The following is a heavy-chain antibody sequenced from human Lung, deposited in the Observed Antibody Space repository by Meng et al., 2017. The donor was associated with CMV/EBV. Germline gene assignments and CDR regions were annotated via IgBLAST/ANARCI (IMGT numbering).Heavy chain of an antibody. J-gene: IGHJ4*02. CDR2: IHHSGNT. Sequence: SETLSLXXTVSGGSISIYYWSWIRQPPGKGLEWIGYIHHSGNTDYNPSLRSRVTVSLDTSNNQFSLRLRSMTAADTAVYYCARGGDQTSSWAVFDYWGQGXLVTVSS. CDR1: GGSISIYY. D-gene: IGHD6-13*01. CDR3: ARGGDQTSSWAVFDY. V-gene: IGHV4-59*01.